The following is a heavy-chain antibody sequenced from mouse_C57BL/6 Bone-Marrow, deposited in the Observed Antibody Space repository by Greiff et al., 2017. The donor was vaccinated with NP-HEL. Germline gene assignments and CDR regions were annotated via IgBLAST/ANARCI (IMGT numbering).Heavy chain of an antibody. D-gene: IGHD1-1*01. V-gene: IGHV14-1*01. CDR2: IDPEDGDT. J-gene: IGHJ1*03. Sequence: EVQLQQSGAELVRPGASVKLSCTASGFNIKDYYMHWVKQRPEQGLEWIGRIDPEDGDTEYAPKFQGKATMTADTSSNTAYLQLSSLTSEDTAVYYCTLYGSSYNWYFDVWGTGTTVTVSS. CDR1: GFNIKDYY. CDR3: TLYGSSYNWYFDV.